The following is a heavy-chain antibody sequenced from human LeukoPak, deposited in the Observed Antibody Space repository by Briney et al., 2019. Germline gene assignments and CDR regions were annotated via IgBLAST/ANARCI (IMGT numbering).Heavy chain of an antibody. CDR1: GGSISSYY. CDR3: ARDSSDYYRAEAFDI. J-gene: IGHJ3*02. Sequence: SETLSLTCTVSGGSISSYYWSWIRQPPGKGLEWIGYIYYSGSTNYNPSLKSRVTISVDTSKNQFSLKLSSVTAADTAVYYCARDSSDYYRAEAFDIWGQGTMVTVSS. V-gene: IGHV4-59*01. CDR2: IYYSGST. D-gene: IGHD4-17*01.